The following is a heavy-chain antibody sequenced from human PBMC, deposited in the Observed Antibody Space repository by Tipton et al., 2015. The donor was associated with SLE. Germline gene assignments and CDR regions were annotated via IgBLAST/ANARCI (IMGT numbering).Heavy chain of an antibody. V-gene: IGHV1-69*04. CDR3: AREIPYYYDSSGCPDAFDI. J-gene: IGHJ3*02. CDR2: IIPILGIA. Sequence: QSGAEVKKPGSSVKVSCKASGGTFSSYTISWVRQAPGQGLEWMGRIIPILGIANYAQKFQGRVTMTTDTSTSTAYMELRSLRSDDTAVYYCAREIPYYYDSSGCPDAFDIWGQGTMVTVSS. D-gene: IGHD3-22*01. CDR1: GGTFSSYT.